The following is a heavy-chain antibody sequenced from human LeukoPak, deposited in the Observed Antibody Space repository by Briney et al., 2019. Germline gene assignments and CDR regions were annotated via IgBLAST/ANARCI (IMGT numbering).Heavy chain of an antibody. V-gene: IGHV3-7*03. D-gene: IGHD4-17*01. CDR2: INQDGGGK. CDR1: GFTFSTYW. Sequence: GGSLRLSCAASGFTFSTYWMTWVRQAPGKGLEWVASINQDGGGKSYVDSVKVRFTISRDNAQKSLYLEMNSLRAEDTAFYYCARAVTSTEGYWGQGTLVTVSS. J-gene: IGHJ4*02. CDR3: ARAVTSTEGY.